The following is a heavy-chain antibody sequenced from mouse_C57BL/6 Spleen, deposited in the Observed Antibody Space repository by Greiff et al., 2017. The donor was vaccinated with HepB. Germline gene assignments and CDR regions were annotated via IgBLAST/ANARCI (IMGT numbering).Heavy chain of an antibody. J-gene: IGHJ4*01. CDR3: AKSLYGSSYHYYAMDY. CDR2: IWRGGST. Sequence: VQLVESGPGLVQPSQSLSITCTVSGFSLTSYGVHWVRQSPGKGLEWLGVIWRGGSTDYNAAFMSRLSITKDNSKSQVFFKMNSLQADDTAIYYCAKSLYGSSYHYYAMDYWGQGTSVTVSS. V-gene: IGHV2-5*01. D-gene: IGHD1-1*01. CDR1: GFSLTSYG.